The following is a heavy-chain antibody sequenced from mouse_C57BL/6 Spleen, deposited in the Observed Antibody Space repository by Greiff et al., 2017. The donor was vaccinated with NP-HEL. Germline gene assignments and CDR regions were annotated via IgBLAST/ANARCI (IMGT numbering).Heavy chain of an antibody. CDR1: GYSITSDY. V-gene: IGHV3-8*01. D-gene: IGHD1-1*01. CDR2: ISYSGST. Sequence: EVKLVESGPGLAKPSQTLSLTCSVTGYSITSDYWNWIRKFPGNKLEYMGYISYSGSTYSNPSLKSRISITRDTSKNQYYLQLTSVTTEDTATYYCARYNDYNGSSYGYFDVWGTGTTVTVSS. CDR3: ARYNDYNGSSYGYFDV. J-gene: IGHJ1*03.